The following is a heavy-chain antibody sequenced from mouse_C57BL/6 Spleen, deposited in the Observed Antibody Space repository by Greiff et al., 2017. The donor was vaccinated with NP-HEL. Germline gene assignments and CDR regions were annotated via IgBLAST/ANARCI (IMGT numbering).Heavy chain of an antibody. CDR3: ARGGYGEEFAY. CDR1: GYTFTDYN. V-gene: IGHV1-22*01. J-gene: IGHJ3*01. Sequence: VQLKESGPELVKPGASVKMSCKASGYTFTDYNMHWVKQSHGKSLEWIGYINPNNGGTSYNQKFKGKATLTVNKSSSTAYMELRSLTSEDSAVYYCARGGYGEEFAYWGQGTLVTVSA. CDR2: INPNNGGT. D-gene: IGHD2-2*01.